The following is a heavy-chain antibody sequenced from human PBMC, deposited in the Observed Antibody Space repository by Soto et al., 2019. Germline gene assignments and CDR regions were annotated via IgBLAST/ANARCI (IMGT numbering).Heavy chain of an antibody. Sequence: SLLLSCGVSGFTLSRYTMHWVRQAPGKGLEWVALISSDGSAKYYADSVKGRFTISRDDSLYLQMTSLRAEDTAVYYCARDGYCSGGSCLDGMDVWGQGTTVTVSS. V-gene: IGHV3-30-3*01. D-gene: IGHD2-15*01. CDR2: ISSDGSAK. J-gene: IGHJ6*02. CDR3: ARDGYCSGGSCLDGMDV. CDR1: GFTLSRYT.